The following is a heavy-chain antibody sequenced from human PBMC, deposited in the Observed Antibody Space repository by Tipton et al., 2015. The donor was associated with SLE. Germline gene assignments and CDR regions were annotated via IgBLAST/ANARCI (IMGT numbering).Heavy chain of an antibody. V-gene: IGHV3-11*06. J-gene: IGHJ6*03. CDR3: ARDPMGYSGKHYYYMDV. CDR1: GFSFSDYY. D-gene: IGHD1-26*01. CDR2: ISGPSSYT. Sequence: SLRLSCAASGFSFSDYYMSWVRQAPGKGLEWISHISGPSSYTPYADSVKGRFTISRDNSKNTLYLQMNSLRAEDTAVYYCARDPMGYSGKHYYYMDVWGKGTTVTVS.